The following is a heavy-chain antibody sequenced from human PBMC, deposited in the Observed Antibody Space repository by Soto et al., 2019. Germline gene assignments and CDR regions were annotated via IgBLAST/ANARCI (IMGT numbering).Heavy chain of an antibody. CDR3: ARDDHIVVVPTSLGAMDV. V-gene: IGHV4-59*12. J-gene: IGHJ6*02. D-gene: IGHD2-2*01. CDR2: TSYTGNT. Sequence: SETLSLTCIVSGGSITSYHWSWIRQFPGKGLEWIAYTSYTGNTNYNPSLKSRVTISLDKSKNQFSLKLTSVTAADSAVYYCARDDHIVVVPTSLGAMDVWGQGTTVTVSS. CDR1: GGSITSYH.